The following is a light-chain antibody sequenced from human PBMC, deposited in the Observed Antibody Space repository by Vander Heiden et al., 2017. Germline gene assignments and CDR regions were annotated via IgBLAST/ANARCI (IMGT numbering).Light chain of an antibody. J-gene: IGLJ3*02. CDR3: AAWDDSLNGWV. V-gene: IGLV1-36*01. Sequence: QSVLTQPPSVSEAPRQRVTISCSGSSSNIGNNAVNWYQQLPGKAPTLTIYLECLLPSGVSDRFSGSKSGTSASLAISGLQSEDEADYYCAAWDDSLNGWVFGGGTKLTVL. CDR2: LEC. CDR1: SSNIGNNA.